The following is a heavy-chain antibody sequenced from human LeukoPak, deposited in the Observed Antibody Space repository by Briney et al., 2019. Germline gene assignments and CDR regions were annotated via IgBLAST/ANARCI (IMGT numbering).Heavy chain of an antibody. CDR1: GYTLTELS. CDR3: ATCPTAILGYEY. D-gene: IGHD2-21*02. Sequence: GASVKVSCKVSGYTLTELSMHWVRQAPGEGLEWMGAFDPEDGETFYAQKFQGRITMTEDTSTDTAYMELSSLRSEDTAVYYCATCPTAILGYEYWGQGTLVTVSS. CDR2: FDPEDGET. V-gene: IGHV1-24*01. J-gene: IGHJ4*02.